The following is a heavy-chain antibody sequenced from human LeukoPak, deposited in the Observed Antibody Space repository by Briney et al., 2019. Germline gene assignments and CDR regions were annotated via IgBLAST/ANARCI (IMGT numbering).Heavy chain of an antibody. CDR1: GFTFSDYY. CDR3: ARQGYYDFWSGYLSNLDY. V-gene: IGHV3-11*01. D-gene: IGHD3-3*01. CDR2: ISSSGSTI. Sequence: PGGSLRLSCAASGFTFSDYYMSWIRQAPGKGLERVSYISSSGSTIYYADSVKGRFTISRDNAKNSLYLQMNSLRAEDTAVYYCARQGYYDFWSGYLSNLDYWGQGTLVTVSS. J-gene: IGHJ4*02.